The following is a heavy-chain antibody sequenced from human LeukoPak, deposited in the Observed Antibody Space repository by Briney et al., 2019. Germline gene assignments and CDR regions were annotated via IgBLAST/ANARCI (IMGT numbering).Heavy chain of an antibody. CDR2: INTSSGRT. D-gene: IGHD2-2*01. Sequence: ASVKVSCKASGYTFIRYYMHWVRQAPGQGLGWMGLINTSSGRTTYAQKFQGRVTMTRDTSTSTVYMEVSSLGSEDTAVYYCARERPASCYFDYWGLGTLVTVSS. J-gene: IGHJ4*02. CDR1: GYTFIRYY. CDR3: ARERPASCYFDY. V-gene: IGHV1-46*01.